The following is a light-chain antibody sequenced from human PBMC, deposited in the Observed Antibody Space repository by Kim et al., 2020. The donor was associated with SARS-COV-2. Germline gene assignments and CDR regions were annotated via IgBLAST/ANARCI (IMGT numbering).Light chain of an antibody. CDR3: QSFDSRDLSFV. CDR1: SGSIAGNY. V-gene: IGLV6-57*03. CDR2: EDS. J-gene: IGLJ3*02. Sequence: TVTISCTRSSGSIAGNYVQWNQQRPGSAPTTVIYEDSQRPSGVPDRFSGSIDSSSNSASLTISGLKTEDEADYYCQSFDSRDLSFVFGGGTQLTVL.